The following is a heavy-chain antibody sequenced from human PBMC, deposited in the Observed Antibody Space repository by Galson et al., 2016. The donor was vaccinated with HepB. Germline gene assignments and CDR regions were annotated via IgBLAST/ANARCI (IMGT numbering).Heavy chain of an antibody. Sequence: SLRLSCAASGFTFRSFAMHWVRQAPGKGLEWISTISGSGGSIYYADSVNGRFTISKDSSMDILYLQMNSLRVADTAIYYCAKDSWWVPGVIIDFDDWGQGTLVTVSS. D-gene: IGHD3-10*01. CDR3: AKDSWWVPGVIIDFDD. CDR2: ISGSGGSI. V-gene: IGHV3-23*01. CDR1: GFTFRSFA. J-gene: IGHJ4*02.